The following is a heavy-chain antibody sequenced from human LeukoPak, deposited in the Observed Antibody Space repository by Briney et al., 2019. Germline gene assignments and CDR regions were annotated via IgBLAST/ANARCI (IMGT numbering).Heavy chain of an antibody. CDR1: GGSISSGSYY. V-gene: IGHV4-61*02. Sequence: SRTLSLTCTVSGGSISSGSYYWSWIRQPAGKGLEWIGRIYTSVSTNYNPSLKSRVTISVDTSKNQFSLKLSSVTAADTAVYYCARGVVPAAPYYMDVWGKGTTVTISS. D-gene: IGHD2-2*01. J-gene: IGHJ6*03. CDR2: IYTSVST. CDR3: ARGVVPAAPYYMDV.